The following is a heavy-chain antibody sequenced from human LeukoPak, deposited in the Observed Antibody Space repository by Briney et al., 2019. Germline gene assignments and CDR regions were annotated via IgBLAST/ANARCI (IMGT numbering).Heavy chain of an antibody. CDR2: IYSGGST. Sequence: GGSLRLSCAASGFTVSSNYMSWVRQAPGKGLEWVSVIYSGGSTYYADSVKGRFTISRDNSKNTLYLQMNSLRAEDTAVYYCARATFYDSSGYYSTLDAFDIWGQGTMVTVSS. V-gene: IGHV3-66*01. CDR3: ARATFYDSSGYYSTLDAFDI. D-gene: IGHD3-22*01. CDR1: GFTVSSNY. J-gene: IGHJ3*02.